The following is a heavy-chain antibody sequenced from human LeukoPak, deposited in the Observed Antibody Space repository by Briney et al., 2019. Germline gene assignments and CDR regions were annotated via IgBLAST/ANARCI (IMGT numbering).Heavy chain of an antibody. Sequence: GGSLRLSCAASGFTFSSYGMHWARQAPGKGLEWVAVISYDGSNKYYADSVKGRFTISRDNSKNTLYLQMNSLRAEDTAVYYCAKDEYSSSWYYYYYGMDVWGKGTTVTVSS. J-gene: IGHJ6*04. CDR2: ISYDGSNK. CDR3: AKDEYSSSWYYYYYGMDV. D-gene: IGHD6-13*01. V-gene: IGHV3-30*18. CDR1: GFTFSSYG.